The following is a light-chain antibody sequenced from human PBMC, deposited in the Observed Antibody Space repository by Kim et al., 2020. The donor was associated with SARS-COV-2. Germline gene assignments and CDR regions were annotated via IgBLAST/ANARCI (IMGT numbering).Light chain of an antibody. J-gene: IGKJ3*01. CDR3: QQYNNWPLT. CDR1: PSVSSN. V-gene: IGKV3-15*01. Sequence: VPPGESAPLACRASPSVSSNLAWYQQNPGQAPRLLIYGASPRATGIPARFSGSGSGTEFTLTISSLQSEDFSVYYCQQYNNWPLTFGPGTKVDIK. CDR2: GAS.